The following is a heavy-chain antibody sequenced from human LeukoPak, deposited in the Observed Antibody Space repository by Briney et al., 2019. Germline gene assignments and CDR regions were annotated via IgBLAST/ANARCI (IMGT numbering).Heavy chain of an antibody. CDR3: VRITSGFDYYYYYYMDV. CDR1: GFTFSTFA. D-gene: IGHD6-19*01. V-gene: IGHV3-23*03. J-gene: IGHJ6*03. CDR2: VYSGGST. Sequence: GGSLRLSCAASGFTFSTFAMIWVRQPPGKGLEWVSVVYSGGSTSYADSVEGRFTISRDISKNTVDLQMNSLRAEDTAVYYCVRITSGFDYYYYYYMDVWGKGTTVTISS.